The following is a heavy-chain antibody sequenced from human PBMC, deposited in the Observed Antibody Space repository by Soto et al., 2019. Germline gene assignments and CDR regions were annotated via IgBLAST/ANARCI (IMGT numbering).Heavy chain of an antibody. J-gene: IGHJ6*02. V-gene: IGHV3-43*01. D-gene: IGHD2-15*01. CDR1: GFTFDDYT. CDR2: ISWDGGST. Sequence: GGSLRLSCAASGFTFDDYTMHWVRQAPGKGLEWVSLISWDGGSTYYADSVKGRFTISRDNSKNSLYLQMNSLRTEDTALYYCAKDINPLGYPYGMDVWGQGTTVTVSS. CDR3: AKDINPLGYPYGMDV.